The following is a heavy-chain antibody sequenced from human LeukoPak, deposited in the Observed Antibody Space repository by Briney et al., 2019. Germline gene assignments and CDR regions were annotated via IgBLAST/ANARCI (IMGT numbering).Heavy chain of an antibody. J-gene: IGHJ3*02. CDR1: GGSISSFY. Sequence: SETLSLTCTGSGGSISSFYWSWIRQPPGKGLEWIGYIYNSESTNYNPSLKSGVTISVDTSKNQFSLMLTSVTASDTALYYCARHCSGGTCPLSFDAFDIWGQGTMVTVSS. CDR2: IYNSEST. V-gene: IGHV4-59*08. CDR3: ARHCSGGTCPLSFDAFDI. D-gene: IGHD2-15*01.